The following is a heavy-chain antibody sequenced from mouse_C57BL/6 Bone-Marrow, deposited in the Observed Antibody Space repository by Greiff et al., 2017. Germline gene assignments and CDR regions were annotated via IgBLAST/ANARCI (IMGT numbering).Heavy chain of an antibody. CDR2: IYPRSGNT. D-gene: IGHD2-3*01. CDR3: ARVTTFAY. V-gene: IGHV1-81*01. J-gene: IGHJ3*01. CDR1: GYTFTSYG. Sequence: LVESGAELARPGASVKLSCKASGYTFTSYGISWVKQRTGQGLEWIGEIYPRSGNTYYNEKFKGKATLTADKSSSTAYMELRSLTSEDSAVYFCARVTTFAYWGQGTLVTVSA.